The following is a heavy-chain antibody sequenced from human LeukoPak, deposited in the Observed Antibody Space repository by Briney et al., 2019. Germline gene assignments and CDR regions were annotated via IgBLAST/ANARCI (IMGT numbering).Heavy chain of an antibody. D-gene: IGHD5-18*01. CDR3: AREVSYGYRAPYYFDY. CDR2: IYTSGST. CDR1: GGSISSYY. Sequence: SETLSLTCTVSGGSISSYYWSRIRQPAGKGLEWIGRIYTSGSTNYNPSLKSRVTMSVDTSKNQFSLKLSSVTAADTAVYYCAREVSYGYRAPYYFDYWGQGTLVTVSS. J-gene: IGHJ4*02. V-gene: IGHV4-4*07.